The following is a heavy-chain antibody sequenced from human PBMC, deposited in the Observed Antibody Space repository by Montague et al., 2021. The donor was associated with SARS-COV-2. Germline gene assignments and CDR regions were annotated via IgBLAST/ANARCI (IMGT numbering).Heavy chain of an antibody. D-gene: IGHD3-16*01. CDR2: VHDIESS. J-gene: IGHJ4*02. CDR3: ARVTLGGWDGRTRQYEGLDS. Sequence: SETLSLTCTVSGGSISRYFRNWIRQTPGKGLEWMGYVHDIESSIYNPSLQSRITILLDTPKNQFSLRLNAVTAADTAVYYCARVTLGGWDGRTRQYEGLDSWGQGILVTVSS. CDR1: GGSISRYF. V-gene: IGHV4-59*01.